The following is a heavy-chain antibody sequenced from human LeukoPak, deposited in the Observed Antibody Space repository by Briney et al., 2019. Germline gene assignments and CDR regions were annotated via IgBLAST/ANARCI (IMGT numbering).Heavy chain of an antibody. Sequence: PGGSLRLSCTASGFTFGDYAMSWVRQAPGKGLEWVGFIRSKAYGGTTEYAASVKGRFTISRDDSKSIAYLQMNSLKTEDTAVYYCTRTPLYYYYMDVWGKGTTVTVSS. CDR1: GFTFGDYA. V-gene: IGHV3-49*04. CDR2: IRSKAYGGTT. J-gene: IGHJ6*03. CDR3: TRTPLYYYYMDV.